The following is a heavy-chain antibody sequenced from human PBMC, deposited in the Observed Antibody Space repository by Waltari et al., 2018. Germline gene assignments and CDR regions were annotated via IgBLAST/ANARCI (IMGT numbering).Heavy chain of an antibody. CDR1: GGTFSSYA. Sequence: QVQLVQSGAEVKKPGSSVKVSCKASGGTFSSYAISWVRQAPGQGLEWMGGIIPILGIANYAQKFQGRVTITADKSTSTAYMELSSLRSEDTAVYYCARKRITMVQGVISGGYNWFDPWGQGTLVTVSS. D-gene: IGHD3-10*01. CDR3: ARKRITMVQGVISGGYNWFDP. V-gene: IGHV1-69*10. J-gene: IGHJ5*02. CDR2: IIPILGIA.